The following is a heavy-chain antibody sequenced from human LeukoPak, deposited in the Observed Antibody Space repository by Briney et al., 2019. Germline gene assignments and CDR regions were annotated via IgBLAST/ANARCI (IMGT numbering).Heavy chain of an antibody. D-gene: IGHD3-22*01. J-gene: IGHJ4*02. Sequence: GGSLRLSCAASGFTFSYFSMNWVGQAPGKGLEGISYISSSSSTIYYADSVKGRFTISRDNAKNSLYLQMNSLRDEDTAVYYCARDYDTSGYTFDYWGQGTLVTVSS. CDR1: GFTFSYFS. CDR2: ISSSSSTI. CDR3: ARDYDTSGYTFDY. V-gene: IGHV3-48*02.